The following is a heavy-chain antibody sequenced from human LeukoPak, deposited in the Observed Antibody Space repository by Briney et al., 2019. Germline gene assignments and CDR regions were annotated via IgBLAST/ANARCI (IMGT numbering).Heavy chain of an antibody. CDR2: ISSSSSTL. CDR3: ARDERWLPWRYFDY. Sequence: GGSLRLSCAASGFTFSSYEMNWVRQAPGKGLEWISYISSSSSTLYYADSVKGRFTISRGNAKNSLYLQMNSLRADDTAVYYCARDERWLPWRYFDYWGQGTLVTVSS. CDR1: GFTFSSYE. V-gene: IGHV3-48*01. D-gene: IGHD5-24*01. J-gene: IGHJ4*02.